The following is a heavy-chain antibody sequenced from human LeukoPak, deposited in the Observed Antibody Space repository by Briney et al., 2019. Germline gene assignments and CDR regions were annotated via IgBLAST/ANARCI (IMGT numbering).Heavy chain of an antibody. CDR2: INWNGGST. CDR1: GFTFDDYG. V-gene: IGHV3-20*01. Sequence: GGSLRLSCAASGFTFDDYGMSWVRQAPGKGLEWVSGINWNGGSTGYADSVMGRFTISRDNAKNSLYLQMNSLRAEDTALYHCARGGSSWYYYYMDVWGKGTTVTVSS. J-gene: IGHJ6*03. CDR3: ARGGSSWYYYYMDV. D-gene: IGHD6-13*01.